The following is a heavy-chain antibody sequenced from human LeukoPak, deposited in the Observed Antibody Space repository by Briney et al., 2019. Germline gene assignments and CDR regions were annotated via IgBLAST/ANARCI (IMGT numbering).Heavy chain of an antibody. CDR1: GFTFSSYA. CDR3: AKHSRGRNYDSSGYYPNY. V-gene: IGHV3-23*01. Sequence: GGSLRLSCAASGFTFSSYAMSWVRQAPGKGLEWVSAISGSGGSTYYADSVKGRFTISRDNSKNTLYLQMNSLRAGDTAVYYCAKHSRGRNYDSSGYYPNYWGQGTLVTVSS. J-gene: IGHJ4*02. D-gene: IGHD3-22*01. CDR2: ISGSGGST.